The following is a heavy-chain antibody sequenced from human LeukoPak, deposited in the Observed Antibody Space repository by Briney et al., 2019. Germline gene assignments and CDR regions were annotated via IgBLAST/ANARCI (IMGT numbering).Heavy chain of an antibody. V-gene: IGHV4-59*01. CDR1: GGSISSYY. D-gene: IGHD6-19*01. J-gene: IGHJ6*03. CDR2: IYYSGST. CDR3: ARGDSSGHYYYYMDV. Sequence: SETLSLTCTVSGGSISSYYWSWIRQPPGKGLEWIGYIYYSGSTNYNPSLKSRVTISVDTCKNQFSLKLSSVTAADTAVYYCARGDSSGHYYYYMDVWGKGTTVTVSS.